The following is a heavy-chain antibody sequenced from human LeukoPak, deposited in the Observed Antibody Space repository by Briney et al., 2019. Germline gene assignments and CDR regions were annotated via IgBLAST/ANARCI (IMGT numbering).Heavy chain of an antibody. J-gene: IGHJ4*02. D-gene: IGHD1-26*01. CDR1: GGSFSGYY. CDR3: GRAAYSGSYYRY. CDR2: INHSGST. Sequence: SETLSLTCAVYGGSFSGYYWSWIRQPPGKGLEWIGEINHSGSTNYNPSLKSRVTISVDTSKNQFSLKLGSVTAADTAVYYCGRAAYSGSYYRYWGQGTLVTVSS. V-gene: IGHV4-34*01.